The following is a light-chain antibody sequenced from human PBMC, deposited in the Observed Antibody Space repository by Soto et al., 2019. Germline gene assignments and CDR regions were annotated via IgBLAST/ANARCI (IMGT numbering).Light chain of an antibody. J-gene: IGKJ4*01. CDR1: QSISSW. CDR3: QHYNSYPT. Sequence: DIQMTQSPSTLSASVGDRVTITCRASQSISSWLAWYQQKPGKAPKLLIYKASSLESGVPSRFRGSGSGTEFTLTISSLQPDDFASYYCQHYNSYPTFGGGTKVEIK. V-gene: IGKV1-5*03. CDR2: KAS.